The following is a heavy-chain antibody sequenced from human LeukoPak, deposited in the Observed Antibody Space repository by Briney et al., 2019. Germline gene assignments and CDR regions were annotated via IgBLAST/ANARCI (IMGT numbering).Heavy chain of an antibody. CDR2: ISYDGSNK. Sequence: GGSLRLSCAASGFTFSSYGMHWVRQAPGKGLEWVAVISYDGSNKYYADSVKGRFTISRDNSKNTLYLQMNSLRAEDTAVYYCARDHSGYDLRKGIRYYFDYWGQGTLVTVSS. CDR1: GFTFSSYG. D-gene: IGHD5-12*01. V-gene: IGHV3-30*03. J-gene: IGHJ4*02. CDR3: ARDHSGYDLRKGIRYYFDY.